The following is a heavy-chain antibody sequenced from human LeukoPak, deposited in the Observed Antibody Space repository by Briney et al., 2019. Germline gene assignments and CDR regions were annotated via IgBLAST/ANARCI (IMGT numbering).Heavy chain of an antibody. D-gene: IGHD3-9*01. V-gene: IGHV3-48*01. CDR3: ARALRYFDWLSTSPEYNWFDP. CDR2: ISGSSSTI. CDR1: GFTFTSYA. Sequence: SGGSLRLSCAASGFTFTSYAMSWVRQAPGKGLEWVSYISGSSSTIYYADSVKGRFTISRDNAKNSLYLQMNSLRAEDTAVYYCARALRYFDWLSTSPEYNWFDPWGQGTLVTVSS. J-gene: IGHJ5*02.